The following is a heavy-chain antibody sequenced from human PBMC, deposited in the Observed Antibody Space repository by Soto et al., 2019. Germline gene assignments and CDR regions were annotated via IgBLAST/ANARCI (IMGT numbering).Heavy chain of an antibody. Sequence: QIQLLQSGDEVKKPGSSVKVSCKPSGGTFSTFGFSWVRQAPGQGLEWRGGIIPYFDATYAQRFQDNVTITADVPTSTVYMEIRSLKSEDTAVYYCATPTPLGEDAFVIWGLGTMVTVSS. CDR2: IIPYFDA. CDR3: ATPTPLGEDAFVI. D-gene: IGHD6-6*01. V-gene: IGHV1-69*12. J-gene: IGHJ3*02. CDR1: GGTFSTFG.